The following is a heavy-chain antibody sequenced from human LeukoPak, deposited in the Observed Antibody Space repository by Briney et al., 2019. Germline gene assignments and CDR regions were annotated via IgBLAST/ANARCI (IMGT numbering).Heavy chain of an antibody. D-gene: IGHD6-19*01. J-gene: IGHJ4*02. Sequence: ASVKVSCKASVYTFTTYDINWVRQATGQGLEWMGWMNPNSGYTGYAQKFQGRVTITRDASISTAYMELSSLRSEDTAVYYCARVAGSIDYWGQGTLVSASS. CDR3: ARVAGSIDY. V-gene: IGHV1-8*03. CDR2: MNPNSGYT. CDR1: VYTFTTYD.